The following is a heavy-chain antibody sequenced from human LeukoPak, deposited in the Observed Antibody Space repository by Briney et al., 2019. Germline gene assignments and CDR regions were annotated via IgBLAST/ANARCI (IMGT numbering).Heavy chain of an antibody. J-gene: IGHJ4*02. Sequence: PGGSLRLSCSASGFTFSTYAMHWVLQAPGKGLEDVSALSSYGGSTYYADSVKGRFTISRDSSKTTLSLQMSSLRAEAPAVYYCVHLPIAVAGTHLTDYWGEGNLVTVSS. D-gene: IGHD6-19*01. CDR2: LSSYGGST. CDR1: GFTFSTYA. CDR3: VHLPIAVAGTHLTDY. V-gene: IGHV3-64D*09.